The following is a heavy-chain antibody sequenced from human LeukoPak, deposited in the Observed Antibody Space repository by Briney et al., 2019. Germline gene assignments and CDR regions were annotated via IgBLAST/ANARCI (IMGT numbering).Heavy chain of an antibody. D-gene: IGHD6-19*01. J-gene: IGHJ4*02. V-gene: IGHV4-61*01. Sequence: PSETLSLTCTVSGGSISSGSYYWSWIRQPPGKGLAWIGDLYYSGSTNYNPSLKSRVTISVDTSKNQFSLKLSSVTAADTAVYYCARKEWLVGGFDYWGQGTLVTVSS. CDR2: LYYSGST. CDR3: ARKEWLVGGFDY. CDR1: GGSISSGSYY.